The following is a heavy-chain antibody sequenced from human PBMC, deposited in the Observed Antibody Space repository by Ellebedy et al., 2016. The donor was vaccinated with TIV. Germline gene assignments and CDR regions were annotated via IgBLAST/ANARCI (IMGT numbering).Heavy chain of an antibody. CDR3: ARGPVRYTQKGGFLDY. CDR2: VYSGGNT. V-gene: IGHV3-53*01. Sequence: GESLKISCAASGFTFSDYYMNWIRQAPGKGLEWVSVVYSGGNTYYADSVKGRFTISRDNSKNTLSLEMNSLRVDDTAVYFCARGPVRYTQKGGFLDYWGQGTLVTVSS. J-gene: IGHJ4*02. D-gene: IGHD3-16*01. CDR1: GFTFSDYY.